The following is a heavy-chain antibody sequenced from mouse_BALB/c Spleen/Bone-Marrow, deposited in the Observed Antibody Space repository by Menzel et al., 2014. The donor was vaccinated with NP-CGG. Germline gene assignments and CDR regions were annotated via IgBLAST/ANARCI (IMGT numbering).Heavy chain of an antibody. D-gene: IGHD2-4*01. CDR2: IYPGDFNT. CDR1: GYTFASYY. J-gene: IGHJ4*01. CDR3: ARKGQRAYDSMNY. Sequence: VQLQQSGPELVKPGASVRISCKASGYTFASYYIHWVKQRPGQGLEWIGWIYPGDFNTKYNEKFKGKATLTADKSSSTAYMQLSSLTSEDSAVYFCARKGQRAYDSMNYWGPGTSVTVSS. V-gene: IGHV1S56*01.